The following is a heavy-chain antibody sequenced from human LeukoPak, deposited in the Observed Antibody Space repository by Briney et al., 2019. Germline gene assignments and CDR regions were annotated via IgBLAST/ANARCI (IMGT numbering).Heavy chain of an antibody. Sequence: GGSLRLSCAASGFAFSSYEMNWVRQAPGKGLEWFSYISSRGSTIYYADSVKGRFTISRDNSKNTLYLQMNSLRAEDTAVYYCAKDTVGATVGYYFDYWGQGTLVTVSS. J-gene: IGHJ4*02. CDR2: ISSRGSTI. D-gene: IGHD1-26*01. V-gene: IGHV3-48*03. CDR1: GFAFSSYE. CDR3: AKDTVGATVGYYFDY.